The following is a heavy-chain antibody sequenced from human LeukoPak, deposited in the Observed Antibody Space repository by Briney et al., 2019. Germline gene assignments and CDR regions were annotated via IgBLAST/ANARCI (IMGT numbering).Heavy chain of an antibody. CDR3: AREDCSSTSCPSPYYYYGMDV. V-gene: IGHV1-46*01. J-gene: IGHJ6*02. Sequence: GASVKVSCKASGYTFTSYYMHWVQQAPGQGLEWMGIINPSGGSTSYAQKFQGRVTMTRDTSTSTVYMELSSLRSEDTAVYYCAREDCSSTSCPSPYYYYGMDVWGQGTTVTVSS. CDR2: INPSGGST. CDR1: GYTFTSYY. D-gene: IGHD2-2*01.